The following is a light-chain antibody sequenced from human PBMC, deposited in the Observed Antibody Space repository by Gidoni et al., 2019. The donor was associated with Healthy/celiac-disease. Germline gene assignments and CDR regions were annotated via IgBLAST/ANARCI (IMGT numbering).Light chain of an antibody. CDR1: QSVGSF. J-gene: IGKJ4*01. CDR3: QQRSNWPPALT. Sequence: DIVLTQSPATLSLSPGERATLSCRASQSVGSFLAWYQQKPGQAPRLLVYDASNRATGIPARFSGSGSGTDFTLTISSLEPEDFAVYYCQQRSNWPPALTFXGXTKVEIK. V-gene: IGKV3-11*01. CDR2: DAS.